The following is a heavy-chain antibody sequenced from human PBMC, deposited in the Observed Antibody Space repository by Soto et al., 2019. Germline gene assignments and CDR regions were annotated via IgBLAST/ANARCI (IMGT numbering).Heavy chain of an antibody. CDR3: ARVGQLATTHMYYFDY. CDR2: INHSGST. CDR1: GGSFSGYY. J-gene: IGHJ4*02. D-gene: IGHD6-13*01. V-gene: IGHV4-34*01. Sequence: QVQLQQWGAGLLKPSETMSLTCAVYGGSFSGYYWSWIRQPPGKGLEWIGEINHSGSTNYNPSLKSRVTLSVDTSKNQFSLKLSSVTAADTAVYYCARVGQLATTHMYYFDYWGQGTLVTVSS.